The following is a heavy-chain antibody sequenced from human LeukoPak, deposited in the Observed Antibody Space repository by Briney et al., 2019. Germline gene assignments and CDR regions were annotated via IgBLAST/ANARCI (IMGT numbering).Heavy chain of an antibody. J-gene: IGHJ3*02. D-gene: IGHD3-22*01. CDR1: GFTFSNYN. CDR3: AKLTYYYDSSGHDAFDI. CDR2: ITSSSSYI. V-gene: IGHV3-21*01. Sequence: GGSLRLSCAASGFTFSNYNMNWVRQAPGKGLEWVSSITSSSSYIYYADSVKGRFTISRDNSKNTLYLQMNSLRAEDTAVYYCAKLTYYYDSSGHDAFDIWGQGTMVTVSS.